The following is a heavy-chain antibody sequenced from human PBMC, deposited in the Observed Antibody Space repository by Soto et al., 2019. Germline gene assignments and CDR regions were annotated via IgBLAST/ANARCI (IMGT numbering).Heavy chain of an antibody. J-gene: IGHJ4*02. Sequence: ASETLSLTCTVSGGSISSYYWSWIRQPPGKGLEWIGYIYYSGSTNYNPSLKSRVTISVDTSKNQFSLKLSSVTAADTAVYYCARDRPGRFDYWGQGTLVTVSS. CDR3: ARDRPGRFDY. V-gene: IGHV4-59*01. CDR2: IYYSGST. CDR1: GGSISSYY.